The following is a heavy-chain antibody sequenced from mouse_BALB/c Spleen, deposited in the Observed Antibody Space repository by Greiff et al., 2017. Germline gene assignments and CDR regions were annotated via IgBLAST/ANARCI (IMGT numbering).Heavy chain of an antibody. CDR2: ISSGSSTI. CDR1: GFTFSSFG. V-gene: IGHV5-17*02. CDR3: ARGGYYRYDEDAMDY. D-gene: IGHD2-14*01. J-gene: IGHJ4*01. Sequence: EVQRVESGGGLVQPGGSRKLSCAASGFTFSSFGMHWVRQAPEKGLEWVAYISSGSSTIYYADTVKGRFTISRDNPKNTLFLQMTSLRSEDTAMYYCARGGYYRYDEDAMDYWGQGTSVTVSS.